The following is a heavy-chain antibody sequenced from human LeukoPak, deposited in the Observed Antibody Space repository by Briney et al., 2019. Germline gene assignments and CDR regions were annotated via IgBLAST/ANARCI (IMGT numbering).Heavy chain of an antibody. V-gene: IGHV3-NL1*01. CDR2: LYSGGQT. J-gene: IGHJ5*02. CDR3: ARARCDTCGYGS. D-gene: IGHD5-12*01. CDR1: GFPFDTYG. Sequence: GGSLRLSCAASGFPFDTYGMHWVRQAPGKGLEWVAVLYSGGQTYYAGSVRGRFTISRDASKNTLYLQMNSLRAEDTAEYYCARARCDTCGYGSWGQGTLVTVSS.